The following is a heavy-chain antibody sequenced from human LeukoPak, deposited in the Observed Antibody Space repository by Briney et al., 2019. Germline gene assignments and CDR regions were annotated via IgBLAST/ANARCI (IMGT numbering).Heavy chain of an antibody. Sequence: GGSLRLSCAASGFTFSSYSMNWVRQAPGKGLEWVSSISSSSSYIYYADSVKGRFTISRDNAKNSLYLQMNSLRAEDTAVYYYARDRYDYGDTNWFDPWGQGTLVTVSS. J-gene: IGHJ5*02. V-gene: IGHV3-21*01. CDR1: GFTFSSYS. CDR2: ISSSSSYI. D-gene: IGHD4-17*01. CDR3: ARDRYDYGDTNWFDP.